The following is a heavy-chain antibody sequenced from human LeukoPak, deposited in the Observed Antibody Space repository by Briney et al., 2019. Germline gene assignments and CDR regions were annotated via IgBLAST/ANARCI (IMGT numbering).Heavy chain of an antibody. CDR1: GYRFISYW. Sequence: GESLKISCQGSGYRFISYWIGWVRQMPGKGLEWMGIIYPGDSDTRYSPSFQGQVTISADRSISTAYLQWSSLKASDTAMFFCARARTATSPFDYWGQGTLVTVSS. J-gene: IGHJ4*02. CDR3: ARARTATSPFDY. V-gene: IGHV5-51*01. D-gene: IGHD6-25*01. CDR2: IYPGDSDT.